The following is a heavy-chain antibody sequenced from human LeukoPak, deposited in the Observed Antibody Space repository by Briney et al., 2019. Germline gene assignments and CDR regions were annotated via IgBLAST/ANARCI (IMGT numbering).Heavy chain of an antibody. V-gene: IGHV4-61*05. Sequence: SETLSLTCTVSGGSISSSTYYWGWIRQPPGKGLEWIGYIYYSGSTNYNPSLKSRVTISVDTSKNQFSLKLSSVTAADTAVYYCARAYSSYTPSDYWGQGTLVTVSS. D-gene: IGHD6-6*01. CDR3: ARAYSSYTPSDY. CDR1: GGSISSSTYY. J-gene: IGHJ4*02. CDR2: IYYSGST.